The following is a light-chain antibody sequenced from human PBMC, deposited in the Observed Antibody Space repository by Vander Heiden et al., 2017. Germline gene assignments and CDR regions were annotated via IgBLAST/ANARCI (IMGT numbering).Light chain of an antibody. Sequence: EIVMTQSPATLSVSPGERATLSYRASQSVNKNLAWYQQKPGQAPRLLIYGASTRATGIPARFSGSGSGTEFSLTISSLQSEDFAVYYCQRYDSWPYTFGQGTKLEIK. CDR1: QSVNKN. V-gene: IGKV3-15*01. CDR2: GAS. J-gene: IGKJ2*01. CDR3: QRYDSWPYT.